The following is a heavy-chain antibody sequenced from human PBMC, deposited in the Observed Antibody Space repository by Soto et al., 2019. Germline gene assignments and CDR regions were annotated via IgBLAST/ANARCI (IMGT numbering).Heavy chain of an antibody. J-gene: IGHJ3*02. CDR2: IYHSGST. V-gene: IGHV4-30-2*01. D-gene: IGHD3-10*01. Sequence: NPSETLSLTCAVSGGSISSGGYSWSWIRQPPGKGLEWIGYIYHSGSTYYNPSLKSRVTISVDRSKNQFSLKLSSVTAADTAVYYCARAAGAFDIWGQGTMVTVSS. CDR3: ARAAGAFDI. CDR1: GGSISSGGYS.